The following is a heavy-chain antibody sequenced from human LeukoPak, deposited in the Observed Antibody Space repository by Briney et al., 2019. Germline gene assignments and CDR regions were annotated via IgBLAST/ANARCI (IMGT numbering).Heavy chain of an antibody. CDR3: ARDYYYDSSGYHYYFDY. CDR1: GFTFSSYA. CDR2: ISYDGSNK. J-gene: IGHJ4*02. V-gene: IGHV3-30-3*01. Sequence: PGGSLRLSCAASGFTFSSYAMHWVRRAPGKGLEWVAVISYDGSNKYYADSVKGRFTISRDNSKNTLYLQMNSLRAEDTAVYYCARDYYYDSSGYHYYFDYWGQGTLVTVSS. D-gene: IGHD3-22*01.